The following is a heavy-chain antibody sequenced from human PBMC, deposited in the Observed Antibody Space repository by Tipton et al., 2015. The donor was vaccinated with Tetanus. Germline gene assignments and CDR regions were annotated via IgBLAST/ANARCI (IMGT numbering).Heavy chain of an antibody. CDR1: GDSLSNGDYY. J-gene: IGHJ6*02. D-gene: IGHD3-16*01. CDR3: ARDHGITWGGMGYYYGMDV. CDR2: IYYSGST. Sequence: LSCTVSGDSLSNGDYYWSWIRQPPGKGLESIGYIYYSGSTYYNPSLKSRVTISVDTSKNQFSLRLSSVTAAETAVYYCARDHGITWGGMGYYYGMDVWGQGTTVTVSS. V-gene: IGHV4-30-4*01.